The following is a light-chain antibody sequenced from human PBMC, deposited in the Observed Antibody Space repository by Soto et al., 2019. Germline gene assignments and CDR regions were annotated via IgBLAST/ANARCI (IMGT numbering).Light chain of an antibody. V-gene: IGLV2-8*01. Sequence: QSALTQPPSASGSPGQSVTISCTGTSTDVAGYNYVPWYQQPPGKAPKLMIYEVSKRPSGVPDRFSGSKSGNTASLTVSGLEADEEDDYYCSSYAGNSNVVFGGGTKLTVL. J-gene: IGLJ2*01. CDR3: SSYAGNSNVV. CDR2: EVS. CDR1: STDVAGYNY.